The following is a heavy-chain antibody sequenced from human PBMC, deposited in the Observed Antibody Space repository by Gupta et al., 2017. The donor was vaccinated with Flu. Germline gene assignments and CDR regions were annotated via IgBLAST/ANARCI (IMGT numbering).Heavy chain of an antibody. CDR1: GGSFSGYY. CDR3: AKAHRWRVGAGRLGY. J-gene: IGHJ4*02. CDR2: INHSGRT. V-gene: IGHV4-34*01. D-gene: IGHD6-19*01. Sequence: QVQLQQWGAGLLKPSETLSLTCAVYGGSFSGYYWSWIRQPPGKGLEWIGEINHSGRTKYNTARTSRVTISVEKAKNKVSVKLRSVAAAGTAVYYYAKAHRWRVGAGRLGYGGQGTIVTVCS.